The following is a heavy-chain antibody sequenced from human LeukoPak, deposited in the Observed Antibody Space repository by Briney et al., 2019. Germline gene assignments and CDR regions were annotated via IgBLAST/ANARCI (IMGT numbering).Heavy chain of an antibody. D-gene: IGHD2-15*01. J-gene: IGHJ3*02. CDR3: ARDRSVVYGDVFDI. V-gene: IGHV3-23*01. Sequence: GGSLRLSCAASGFTFSTYAMNWVRQAPGKGLEWVSTISGIDTFYADSVKGRFTISRDNTETSLYLQMNSLRAEDTAVYYCARDRSVVYGDVFDIWGQGTMVTVSS. CDR2: ISGIDT. CDR1: GFTFSTYA.